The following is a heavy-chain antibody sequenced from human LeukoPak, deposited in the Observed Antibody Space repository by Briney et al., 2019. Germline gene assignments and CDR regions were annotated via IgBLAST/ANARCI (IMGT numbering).Heavy chain of an antibody. J-gene: IGHJ4*02. CDR1: GFTFSNYW. D-gene: IGHD5-24*01. V-gene: IGHV3-74*01. Sequence: GGSLRLSCAASGFTFSNYWMHWVRQAPGKGLVWVSRISYDGSSTNYADSVKGRFTISRDNAKNSLYLQMNSLRAEDTAVYYCAREGYSPRDGYNFNFDYWGQGTLVTVSS. CDR2: ISYDGSST. CDR3: AREGYSPRDGYNFNFDY.